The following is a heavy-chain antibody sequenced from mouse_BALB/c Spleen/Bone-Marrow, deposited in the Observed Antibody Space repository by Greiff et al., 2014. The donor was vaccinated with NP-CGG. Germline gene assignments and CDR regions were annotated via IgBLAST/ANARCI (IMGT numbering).Heavy chain of an antibody. V-gene: IGHV1-80*01. CDR3: ASRGDYSYAMDY. CDR2: IYPGDGDT. D-gene: IGHD1-1*01. CDR1: GYSFSNYW. J-gene: IGHJ4*01. Sequence: VHLVESGAEPVRPGSSVKISCKSSGYSFSNYWMNWMKQRPGQGLEWIGQIYPGDGDTNYNGKFKGKATLTADKSSSTAYMQLSSLTSEDSAVYFCASRGDYSYAMDYWGQGTSVTVSS.